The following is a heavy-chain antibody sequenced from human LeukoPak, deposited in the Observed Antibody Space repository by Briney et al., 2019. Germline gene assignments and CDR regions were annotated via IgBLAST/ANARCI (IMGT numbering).Heavy chain of an antibody. V-gene: IGHV4-59*01. D-gene: IGHD1-26*01. J-gene: IGHJ4*02. CDR2: IYYSGST. CDR3: ARESMGATTDY. Sequence: PSETLSLTCTVSGGSISSYYWSWIRQPPGKGLEWIGYIYYSGSTNYNPSLKGRVTISVDTSKNQFSLKLSSVTAADTAVYYCARESMGATTDYWGQGTLVTVSS. CDR1: GGSISSYY.